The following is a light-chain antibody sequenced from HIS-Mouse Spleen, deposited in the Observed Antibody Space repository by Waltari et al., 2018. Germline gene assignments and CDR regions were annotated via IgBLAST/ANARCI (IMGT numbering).Light chain of an antibody. V-gene: IGLV2-14*01. J-gene: IGLJ1*01. CDR3: SSYTSSSTYV. CDR2: EVS. CDR1: SSDVGGYNY. Sequence: QSALPQPASVSGSPGQSITISCPGTSSDVGGYNYVPWYQQHPGKAPKLMIYEVSNRPSGVSNRFSGSKSGNTASLTISGLQAEDEADYYCSSYTSSSTYVFGTGTKVTVL.